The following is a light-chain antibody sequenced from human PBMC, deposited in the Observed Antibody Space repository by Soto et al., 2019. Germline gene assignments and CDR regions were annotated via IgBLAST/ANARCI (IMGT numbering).Light chain of an antibody. CDR1: QSVRRDY. CDR3: HQYGDSPWA. CDR2: GIC. V-gene: IGKV3-20*01. Sequence: EIVLTQSPGTLSLSPGERATLSCWASQSVRRDYLAWYQQKPGQAPRLLISGICRRATGIPDRFSGTGSGTDFTLTISSLEPEDFAMYYCHQYGDSPWAFGQGTKVEVK. J-gene: IGKJ1*01.